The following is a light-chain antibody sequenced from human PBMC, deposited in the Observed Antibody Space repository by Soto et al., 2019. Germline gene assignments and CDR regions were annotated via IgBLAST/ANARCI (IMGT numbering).Light chain of an antibody. CDR3: QQYNNWPHT. CDR2: GAS. Sequence: ETVMTQSPATLSVSPGERATLSCRASQRVSSDLAWYQQKPGQAPRRLIYGASTRATGIPARFSGSGAGTEFTLIISSLQSDDFAVYHCQQYNNWPHTFGQGTKLEIK. J-gene: IGKJ2*01. CDR1: QRVSSD. V-gene: IGKV3-15*01.